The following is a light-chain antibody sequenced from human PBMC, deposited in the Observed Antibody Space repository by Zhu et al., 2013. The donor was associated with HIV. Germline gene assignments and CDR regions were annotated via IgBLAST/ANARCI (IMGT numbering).Light chain of an antibody. CDR3: SSYTSRSTLV. CDR2: EVS. V-gene: IGLV2-14*02. J-gene: IGLJ2*01. Sequence: QSALTQPASVSGSPGQSITISCTGTNSDIGSYNLVSWYQQHPGKAPRLMIYEVSNRPSGVSNRFSASKSGNTASLTISGLQAEDEAVYYCSSYTSRSTLVFGGGTKLTVL. CDR1: NSDIGSYNL.